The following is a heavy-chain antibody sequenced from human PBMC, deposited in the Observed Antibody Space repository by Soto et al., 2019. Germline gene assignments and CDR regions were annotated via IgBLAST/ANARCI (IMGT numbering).Heavy chain of an antibody. Sequence: SETLSLTCTVSGGSISSYYWSWIRQPPGKGLEWIGYIYYSGSTNYNPSLKSRVTISVDTSKNQFSLKLSSVTAADTAVYYCARDRGGSYDYWGQGTLVTVSS. CDR3: ARDRGGSYDY. V-gene: IGHV4-59*01. CDR2: IYYSGST. D-gene: IGHD1-26*01. J-gene: IGHJ4*02. CDR1: GGSISSYY.